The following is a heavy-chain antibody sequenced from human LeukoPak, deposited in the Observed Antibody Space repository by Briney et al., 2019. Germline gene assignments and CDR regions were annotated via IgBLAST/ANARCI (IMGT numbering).Heavy chain of an antibody. D-gene: IGHD3-3*01. Sequence: PGGSLRLSCAASGFTFSGSAMHWVRQASGKGLEWVGRIRSKANSYATAYAASVKGRFTISRDDSKNTAYLQMNSLKTEDTAVYYCTREYDFRSGYRYYYYYYYMDVWGKGTTVTVSS. CDR1: GFTFSGSA. CDR3: TREYDFRSGYRYYYYYYYMDV. V-gene: IGHV3-73*01. CDR2: IRSKANSYAT. J-gene: IGHJ6*03.